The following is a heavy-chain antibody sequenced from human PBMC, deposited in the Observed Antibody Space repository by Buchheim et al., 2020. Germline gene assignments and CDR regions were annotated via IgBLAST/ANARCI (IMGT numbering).Heavy chain of an antibody. J-gene: IGHJ1*01. CDR2: IYYSGST. V-gene: IGHV4-59*01. Sequence: QVQLQESGPGLVKPSETLSLTCTVSGGSISSYYWSWIRQPPGKGLEWIGYIYYSGSTNYNPSLKSRVTISVDTAKHQFSLNLSSVTAADTAVYYCACTIFGVVDEDFQHWGQGTL. CDR3: ACTIFGVVDEDFQH. CDR1: GGSISSYY. D-gene: IGHD3-3*01.